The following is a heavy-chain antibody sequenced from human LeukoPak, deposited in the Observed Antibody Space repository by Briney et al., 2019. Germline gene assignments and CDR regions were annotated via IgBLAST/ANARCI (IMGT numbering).Heavy chain of an antibody. CDR2: ISYDGSNK. CDR3: ARDGGSQGPFDY. V-gene: IGHV3-30-3*01. Sequence: GGSPRLSCAASGFTFSSYAMHWVRQAPGKGLEWVAVISYDGSNKYYADSVKGRFTISRDNSKNTLYLQMNSLRAEDTAVYYCARDGGSQGPFDYWGQGTLVTVSS. J-gene: IGHJ4*02. CDR1: GFTFSSYA. D-gene: IGHD1-26*01.